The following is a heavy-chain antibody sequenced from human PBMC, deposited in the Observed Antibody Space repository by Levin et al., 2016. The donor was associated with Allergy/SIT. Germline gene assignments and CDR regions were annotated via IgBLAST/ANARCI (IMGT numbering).Heavy chain of an antibody. Sequence: GESLKISCVASGFTVRSNYMTWVRQAPGKGLELVSSISGNGHTTYYADSVKGRFTISRDNSKSTLYVQMNSLRAEDTAVYYCAKSLYGGFDYWGQGTLVTVSS. V-gene: IGHV3-23*01. CDR1: GFTVRSNY. J-gene: IGHJ4*02. D-gene: IGHD4-23*01. CDR3: AKSLYGGFDY. CDR2: ISGNGHTT.